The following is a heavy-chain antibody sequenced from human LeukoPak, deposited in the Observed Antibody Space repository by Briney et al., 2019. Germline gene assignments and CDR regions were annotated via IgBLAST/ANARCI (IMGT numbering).Heavy chain of an antibody. CDR3: ATGLGVLDPEANS. D-gene: IGHD3/OR15-3a*01. CDR2: INPNSGGT. V-gene: IGHV1-2*02. CDR1: PSTLPPPP. Sequence: ASLKPSSKPSPSTLPPPPPHPLRQARGQGLEWMGWINPNSGGTNYAQKFQGRVTMTRDTSISTAYMELTRLRSDDTAVYYCATGLGVLDPEANSWGQGTLVTVSS. J-gene: IGHJ4*02.